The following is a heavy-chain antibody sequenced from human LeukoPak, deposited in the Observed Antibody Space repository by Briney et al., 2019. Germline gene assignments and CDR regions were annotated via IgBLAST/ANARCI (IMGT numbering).Heavy chain of an antibody. D-gene: IGHD1-26*01. Sequence: SETLSLTCTVSGGSISSSTYYWGWIRQPPGKGLEWLGSIYYSGSTYYNPSLKSRVTISVDTSKNQSSLKLSSVPAADTAVYYCARGAPRGERLGWFDPWGQGTLVTVSS. CDR3: ARGAPRGERLGWFDP. J-gene: IGHJ5*02. CDR1: GGSISSSTYY. CDR2: IYYSGST. V-gene: IGHV4-39*01.